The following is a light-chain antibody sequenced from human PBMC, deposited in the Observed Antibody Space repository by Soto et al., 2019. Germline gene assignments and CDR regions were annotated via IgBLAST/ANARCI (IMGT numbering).Light chain of an antibody. CDR2: GAS. V-gene: IGKV3-20*01. CDR1: QSVGKNY. Sequence: EIVLTQSPGTLSLSPGEGASLSCRASQSVGKNYLAWYQQKSGQAPRLLIHGASNRATGIPERFSGSGSGTDFTLTISRLEPEDFAVYYCQQYGSSRTFGQGTKVDI. J-gene: IGKJ1*01. CDR3: QQYGSSRT.